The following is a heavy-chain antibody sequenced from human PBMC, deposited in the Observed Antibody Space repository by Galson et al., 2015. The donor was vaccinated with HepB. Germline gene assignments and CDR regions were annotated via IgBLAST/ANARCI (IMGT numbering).Heavy chain of an antibody. D-gene: IGHD6-13*01. CDR2: ISYDGSNK. J-gene: IGHJ3*02. V-gene: IGHV3-30*04. Sequence: SLRLSCAASGFTFSSYAMHWVRQAPGKGLEWVAVISYDGSNKYYADSVKGRFTISRDNSKNTLYLQMNSLRAEDTAVYYCARAVHSWYGAWALDIWGQGTMVTVSS. CDR3: ARAVHSWYGAWALDI. CDR1: GFTFSSYA.